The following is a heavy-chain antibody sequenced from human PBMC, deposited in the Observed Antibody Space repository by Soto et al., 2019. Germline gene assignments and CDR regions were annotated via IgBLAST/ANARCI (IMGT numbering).Heavy chain of an antibody. V-gene: IGHV1-69*12. Sequence: QVQLVQSGAEVKKPGSSVKVSCKASGGTFSSYAISWVRQAPGQGLEWMGGIIPIFGTANYAQKFQGRVTITEDESTSTAYMELSSLRSEDTAVYYCASGTKPFWSGYYNYGMDVWGQGTTVTVSS. D-gene: IGHD3-3*01. CDR1: GGTFSSYA. CDR3: ASGTKPFWSGYYNYGMDV. J-gene: IGHJ6*02. CDR2: IIPIFGTA.